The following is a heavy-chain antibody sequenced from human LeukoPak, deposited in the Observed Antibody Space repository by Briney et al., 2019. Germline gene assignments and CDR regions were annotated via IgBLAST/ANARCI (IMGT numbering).Heavy chain of an antibody. V-gene: IGHV4-61*05. CDR3: ATTRRITMIGGAFDI. CDR2: IYYSGTT. CDR1: GGSISSSSYY. J-gene: IGHJ3*02. D-gene: IGHD3-10*01. Sequence: SETLSLTCTVSGGSISSSSYYWSWMRQPPGKGLEWIGYIYYSGTTNYNPSLKSRVTISVDTSKNQFSLKLSSVTAADTAVYYCATTRRITMIGGAFDIWGQGTMVTVSS.